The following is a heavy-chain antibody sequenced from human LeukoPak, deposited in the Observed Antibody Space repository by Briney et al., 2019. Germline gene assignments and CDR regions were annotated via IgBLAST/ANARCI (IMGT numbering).Heavy chain of an antibody. Sequence: GSSVKVSCKASGGTFSSYAISWVRQAPGQGLEWIGRIIPIFGIANYAQKFQGRVTITADKSTSTAYMELSSLRSEDTAVYYCARVSKAVAGYFDYRGQGTLVTVSS. V-gene: IGHV1-69*04. J-gene: IGHJ4*02. CDR1: GGTFSSYA. CDR2: IIPIFGIA. D-gene: IGHD6-19*01. CDR3: ARVSKAVAGYFDY.